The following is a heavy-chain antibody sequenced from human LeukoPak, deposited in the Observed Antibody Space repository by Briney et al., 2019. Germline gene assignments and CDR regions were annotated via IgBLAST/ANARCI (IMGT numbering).Heavy chain of an antibody. J-gene: IGHJ4*02. CDR3: ARQNFAVATSGSDY. V-gene: IGHV4-61*08. Sequence: SETLSLTCTVSGGSISSGGYYWSWIRQPPGKGLEWIGYIYYSGSTNYNPSLKSRVTISVDTSKNQFSLKLSSVTAADTAVYYCARQNFAVATSGSDYWGQGTLVTVSS. CDR2: IYYSGST. D-gene: IGHD5-12*01. CDR1: GGSISSGGYY.